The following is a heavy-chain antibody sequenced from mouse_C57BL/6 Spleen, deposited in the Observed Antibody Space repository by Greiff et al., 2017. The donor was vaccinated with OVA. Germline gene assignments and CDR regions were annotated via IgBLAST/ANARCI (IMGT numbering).Heavy chain of an antibody. V-gene: IGHV14-4*01. D-gene: IGHD6-1*01. Sequence: VQLKESGAELVRPGASVKLSCTASGFNIKDDYMHWVKQRPEQGLEWIGWIDPENGDTEYASKFQGKATITADTSSNTAYLQLSSLTSEDTAVYYCTRAYRELPYYFDYWGQGTTLTVSS. J-gene: IGHJ2*01. CDR3: TRAYRELPYYFDY. CDR2: IDPENGDT. CDR1: GFNIKDDY.